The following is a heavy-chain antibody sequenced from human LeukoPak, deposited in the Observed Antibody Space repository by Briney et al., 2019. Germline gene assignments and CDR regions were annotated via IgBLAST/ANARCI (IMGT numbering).Heavy chain of an antibody. D-gene: IGHD2-2*01. V-gene: IGHV3-21*01. CDR2: ISSSGNYI. Sequence: GGSLRHSCAASGFTFSSYSMNWVRQAPGKGLEWVSSISSSGNYIYYADSVKGRFTVSRDNAKNSVFLQMNSLRAEDTAVYYCTRAQPGYFDYWGQGTLVTVSS. CDR3: TRAQPGYFDY. CDR1: GFTFSSYS. J-gene: IGHJ4*02.